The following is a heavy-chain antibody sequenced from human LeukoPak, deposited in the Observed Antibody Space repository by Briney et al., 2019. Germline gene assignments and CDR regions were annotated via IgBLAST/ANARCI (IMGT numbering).Heavy chain of an antibody. Sequence: GASVKVSCKASGYTFTSYGISWVRQAPGQGLEWMGWISAYNGNTNYAQKLQGRVTMTTDTSTSTAYMELRSMRSDDTAVYYCARVERDDYVWGSYHFDYWGQGTLVTVSS. D-gene: IGHD3-16*01. J-gene: IGHJ4*02. CDR2: ISAYNGNT. CDR3: ARVERDDYVWGSYHFDY. V-gene: IGHV1-18*01. CDR1: GYTFTSYG.